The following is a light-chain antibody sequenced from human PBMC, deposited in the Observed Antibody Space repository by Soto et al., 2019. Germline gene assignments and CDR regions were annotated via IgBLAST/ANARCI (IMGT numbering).Light chain of an antibody. Sequence: SVLTQPASVSGSPGQSITISCTGTSSDVGGYNYVSWCQQHPGKAPKLMIYEVSNRPSGVSNRFSGSKSGNTASLTISGLQAEDEADYYCSSYTSSSTLVFGTGTKVTVL. CDR3: SSYTSSSTLV. J-gene: IGLJ1*01. CDR1: SSDVGGYNY. V-gene: IGLV2-14*01. CDR2: EVS.